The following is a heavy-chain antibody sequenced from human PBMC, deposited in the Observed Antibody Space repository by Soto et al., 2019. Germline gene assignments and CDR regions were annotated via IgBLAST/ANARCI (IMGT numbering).Heavy chain of an antibody. Sequence: QVQLQESGPGLVKPSQTLSLTCTVSGGSISRGGYYWTWIRQHPGKGLEWIGYIYYSGSTYYNPSLKSPLTTSLDTSKNQFSLKLSSVTAADTAVYSCARSVFPWGQGTLVTVSS. J-gene: IGHJ5*02. V-gene: IGHV4-31*01. CDR3: ARSVFP. CDR1: GGSISRGGYY. CDR2: IYYSGST.